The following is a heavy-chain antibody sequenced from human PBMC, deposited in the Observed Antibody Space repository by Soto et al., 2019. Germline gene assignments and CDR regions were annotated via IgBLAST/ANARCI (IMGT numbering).Heavy chain of an antibody. CDR2: ISAYNGNT. CDR3: AREDSSSWSFDY. V-gene: IGHV1-18*01. Sequence: ASVKVSCKASGYTFTSYGISWVRQAPGRGLEWMGWISAYNGNTNYAQKLRGRVTMTTDTSTSTAYMELRSLRSDDTAVYYCAREDSSSWSFDYWGQGTLVTVSS. D-gene: IGHD6-13*01. CDR1: GYTFTSYG. J-gene: IGHJ4*02.